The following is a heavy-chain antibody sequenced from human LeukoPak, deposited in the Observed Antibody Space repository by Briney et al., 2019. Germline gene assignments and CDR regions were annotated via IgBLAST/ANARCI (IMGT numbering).Heavy chain of an antibody. CDR2: INHSGST. Sequence: PGGSLRLSCATSGFTFSTYTMSWVRQAPGKGLEWIGEINHSGSTNYNPSLKSRVTISVDTSKNQFSLKLSSVTAADTAVYYCARGMGVTTVWGQGTLVTVSS. J-gene: IGHJ4*02. V-gene: IGHV4-34*01. D-gene: IGHD4-17*01. CDR3: ARGMGVTTV. CDR1: GFTFSTYT.